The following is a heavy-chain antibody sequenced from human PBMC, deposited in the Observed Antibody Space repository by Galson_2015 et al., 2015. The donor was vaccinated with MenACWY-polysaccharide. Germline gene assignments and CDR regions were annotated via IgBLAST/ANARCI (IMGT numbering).Heavy chain of an antibody. Sequence: SLRLSCAASGFTFRNYWMGWVRQAPGKGLEWVASINQDGRDKYYVDSVNGRFTTSRDNAKNSLYLQMNSLRVEDTAVYYCVRDHVADGLLWEGWGQGTLVTVSS. J-gene: IGHJ4*02. D-gene: IGHD5-24*01. CDR1: GFTFRNYW. V-gene: IGHV3-7*01. CDR3: VRDHVADGLLWEG. CDR2: INQDGRDK.